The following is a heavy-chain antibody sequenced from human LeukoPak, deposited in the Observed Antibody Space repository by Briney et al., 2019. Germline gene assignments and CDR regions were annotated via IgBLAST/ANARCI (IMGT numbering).Heavy chain of an antibody. Sequence: SLRLSCAASGFTFDDYAMHWVRQAPGKGLEWVSGISWNSGSIGYADSVKGRFTIARDNAKNTLYLQMSSLRAEDTAVYYCVRDRDGYNYWGQGTLVTVSS. CDR2: ISWNSGSI. V-gene: IGHV3-9*01. CDR1: GFTFDDYA. D-gene: IGHD5-24*01. CDR3: VRDRDGYNY. J-gene: IGHJ4*02.